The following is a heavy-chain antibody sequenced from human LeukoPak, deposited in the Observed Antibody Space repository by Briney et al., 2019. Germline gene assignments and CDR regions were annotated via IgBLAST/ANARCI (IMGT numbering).Heavy chain of an antibody. CDR3: ASPSGSYYGFDI. D-gene: IGHD1-26*01. CDR2: IYYSGST. J-gene: IGHJ3*02. CDR1: GGSISSYY. Sequence: SETLSLTCTVSGGSISSYYWSWIRQPPGKGLEWIGYIYYSGSTNYNPSLKSRVTISVDTSKNQFSLKLSSVTAADTAVYYCASPSGSYYGFDIWGQGTMVTVSS. V-gene: IGHV4-59*01.